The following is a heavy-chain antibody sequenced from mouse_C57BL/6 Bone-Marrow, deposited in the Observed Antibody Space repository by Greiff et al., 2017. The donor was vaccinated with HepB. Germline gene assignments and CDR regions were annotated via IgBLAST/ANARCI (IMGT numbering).Heavy chain of an antibody. J-gene: IGHJ3*01. Sequence: EVQLQQSGPGLVKPSQSLSLTCSVTGYSITSGYYWNWIRQFPGNKLEWMGYISYDGSNNYNPSLKNRISITRDTSKNQFFLKLNSVTTEDTATYYCARGGSTVAGFAYWGQGTLVTVSA. D-gene: IGHD1-1*01. CDR3: ARGGSTVAGFAY. CDR1: GYSITSGYY. CDR2: ISYDGSN. V-gene: IGHV3-6*01.